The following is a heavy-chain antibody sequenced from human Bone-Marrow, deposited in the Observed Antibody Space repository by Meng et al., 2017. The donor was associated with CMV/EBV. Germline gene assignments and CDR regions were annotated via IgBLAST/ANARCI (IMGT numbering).Heavy chain of an antibody. CDR3: ARVFMGAENY. D-gene: IGHD3-16*01. CDR1: GFTFSSYS. CDR2: IISHGSYI. V-gene: IGHV3-21*01. J-gene: IGHJ4*02. Sequence: GESLKISCAASGFTFSSYSMNWVRQAPGKGLEWVSSIISHGSYIYYADSVKGRFTISRDNGKNSLYLQMNSLRAEDTAVYYCARVFMGAENYWGQGTLVTVSS.